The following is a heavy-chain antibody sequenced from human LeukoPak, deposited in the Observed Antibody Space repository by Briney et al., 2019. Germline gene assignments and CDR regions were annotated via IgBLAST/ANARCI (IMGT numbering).Heavy chain of an antibody. CDR2: IKEDGSEE. J-gene: IGHJ4*02. CDR1: GFMFSSYW. Sequence: GGSLRLSCAASGFMFSSYWMAWVRQAPGKGLEWVASIKEDGSEENYVDSIKGRLTISRDNGKNSLYLQMNSLRAEDTAVYYCARDSHRLNSMIRGAAIDYWGQGILVTVSS. D-gene: IGHD3-10*01. V-gene: IGHV3-7*04. CDR3: ARDSHRLNSMIRGAAIDY.